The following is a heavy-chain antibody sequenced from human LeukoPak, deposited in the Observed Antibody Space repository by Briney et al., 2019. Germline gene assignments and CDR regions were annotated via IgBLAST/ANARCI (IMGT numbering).Heavy chain of an antibody. V-gene: IGHV1-2*02. CDR1: GYTFSDYT. CDR3: AKDSGSYYGWFDP. D-gene: IGHD1-26*01. J-gene: IGHJ5*02. Sequence: GASVKVSCKASGYTFSDYTIHWVRQAPGQGLEWMGWMNPNMGDTKYPWTLEGRVTLTRDTSINTAYMELSRPRSDDTAVYYCAKDSGSYYGWFDPWGQGTLVTVSS. CDR2: MNPNMGDT.